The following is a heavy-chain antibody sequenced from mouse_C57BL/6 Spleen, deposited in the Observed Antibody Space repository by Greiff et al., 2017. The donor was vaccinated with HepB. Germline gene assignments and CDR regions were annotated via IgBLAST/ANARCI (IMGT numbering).Heavy chain of an antibody. D-gene: IGHD1-1*01. Sequence: QVQLQQPGAELVKPGASVKMSCKASGYTFTSYWITWVKQRPGQGLEWIGDIYPGSGSTNYNEKFKSKATLTVDTSSSTAYMQRSSLTSEDSAVYYCARSGGSLRYYYAMDYWGQGTSVTVSS. V-gene: IGHV1-55*01. CDR3: ARSGGSLRYYYAMDY. CDR1: GYTFTSYW. J-gene: IGHJ4*01. CDR2: IYPGSGST.